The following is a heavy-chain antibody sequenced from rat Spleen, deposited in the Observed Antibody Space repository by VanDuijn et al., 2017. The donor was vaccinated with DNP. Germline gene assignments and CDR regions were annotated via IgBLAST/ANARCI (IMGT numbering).Heavy chain of an antibody. CDR2: ITGGGGTT. D-gene: IGHD1-4*01. CDR1: GFTFSYYW. J-gene: IGHJ4*01. V-gene: IGHV5-31*01. CDR3: ARYPGMGAMDA. Sequence: EVQLVESGGDLVQPGRSLKLSCVASGFTFSYYWMAWIRQVPGKGLEWIASITGGGGTTSYPDSVKGRFTVSRDNAKSTLYLQMDSLRSEDTATYYCARYPGMGAMDAWGQGTSVTVSS.